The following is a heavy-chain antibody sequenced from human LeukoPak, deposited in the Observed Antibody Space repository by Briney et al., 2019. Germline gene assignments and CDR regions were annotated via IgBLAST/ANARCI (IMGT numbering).Heavy chain of an antibody. J-gene: IGHJ4*02. D-gene: IGHD1-26*01. CDR2: IEQDGSQK. CDR1: GFTFSSYW. V-gene: IGHV3-7*01. Sequence: GGSLRLSCAASGFTFSSYWLSWVRQTPGKGLEWVASIEQDGSQKYYVDSVRGRFTISRDNAKNSVYLQTNSLRVEDTAVYYCARNSGSNPFDYWGQGTLVTVSS. CDR3: ARNSGSNPFDY.